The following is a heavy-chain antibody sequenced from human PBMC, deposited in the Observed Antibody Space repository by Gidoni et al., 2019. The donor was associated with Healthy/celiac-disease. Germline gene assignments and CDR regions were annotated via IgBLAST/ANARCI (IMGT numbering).Heavy chain of an antibody. CDR2: ISSSSSYT. CDR1: GFTFSDYY. J-gene: IGHJ4*02. D-gene: IGHD1-26*01. V-gene: IGHV3-11*05. Sequence: QVQLVESGGGLVKPGGSLRLSCAASGFTFSDYYMSWIRQAPGKGLEWVSYISSSSSYTNYADSVKGRFTISRDNAKNSLYLQMNSLRAEDTAVYYGARGGSPGSQYAGFDYWGQGTLVTVSS. CDR3: ARGGSPGSQYAGFDY.